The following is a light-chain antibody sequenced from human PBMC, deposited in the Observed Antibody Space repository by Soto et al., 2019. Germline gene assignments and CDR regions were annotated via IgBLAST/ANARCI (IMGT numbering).Light chain of an antibody. Sequence: DVQLTQSPSFLSTSVGDRVTITCRASQGIGSYLAWYQQKPGKAPKFLICLASTLQSGVPSRFSGSGSGTEFNLTITNLQPEDFANYYCQQRNSYPRTVGQGTKVEI. J-gene: IGKJ1*01. V-gene: IGKV1-9*01. CDR1: QGIGSY. CDR2: LAS. CDR3: QQRNSYPRT.